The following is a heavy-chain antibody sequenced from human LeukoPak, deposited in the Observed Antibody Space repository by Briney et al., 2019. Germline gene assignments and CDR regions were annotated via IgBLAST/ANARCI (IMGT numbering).Heavy chain of an antibody. CDR2: IYSGGST. CDR1: GFTVSSNY. J-gene: IGHJ6*03. CDR3: ARGGIVVDYYYYYMDV. Sequence: GGSLRLSCAASGFTVSSNYMSWVRQAPGKGLEWVSVIYSGGSTYYADSVKGRFTISRDNSKNTLYLQMNSLRAEDTAVYYCARGGIVVDYYYYYMDVWGKGTTVTVSS. V-gene: IGHV3-53*01. D-gene: IGHD1-26*01.